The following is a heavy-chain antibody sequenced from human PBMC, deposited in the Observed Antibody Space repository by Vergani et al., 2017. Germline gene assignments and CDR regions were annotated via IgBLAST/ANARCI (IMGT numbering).Heavy chain of an antibody. J-gene: IGHJ6*02. CDR2: IIPIFGTA. CDR1: GGTFSSYA. D-gene: IGHD2-2*01. CDR3: ARVQCSSTSCYGIYYYGMDV. Sequence: QVQLVQSGAEVKKPGSSVKVSCKASGGTFSSYAISWVRQAPGQGLEWMGRIIPIFGTANYAQKFQGRVTITADESTSTAYMGLSSLRSEDTAVYYCARVQCSSTSCYGIYYYGMDVWGQGTTVTVSS. V-gene: IGHV1-69*13.